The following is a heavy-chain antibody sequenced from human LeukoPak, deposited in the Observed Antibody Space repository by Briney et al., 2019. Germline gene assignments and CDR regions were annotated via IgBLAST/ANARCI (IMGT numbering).Heavy chain of an antibody. D-gene: IGHD2-2*01. CDR2: IIPIFGIA. V-gene: IGHV1-69*04. J-gene: IGHJ5*02. CDR1: GGTFSSYA. CDR3: ASGSCSTSCYHLDWFDP. Sequence: SVKVSCTASGGTFSSYAISWVRQAPGQGLEWMGRIIPIFGIANYAQKFQGRVTITADKSTSTAYMELSSLRSEDTAVYYCASGSCSTSCYHLDWFDPWGQGTLVTVSS.